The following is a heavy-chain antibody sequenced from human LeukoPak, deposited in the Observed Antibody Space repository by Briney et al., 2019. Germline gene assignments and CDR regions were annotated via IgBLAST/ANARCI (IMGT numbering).Heavy chain of an antibody. CDR2: ISGSGGST. CDR3: AKFLRTATD. V-gene: IGHV3-23*01. J-gene: IGHJ4*02. D-gene: IGHD5-18*01. Sequence: GRTLGLFCAASGFTFNSYGVSWVSQAPAKGLEWVSAISGSGGSTYYADSVKGRFTISRDNSKNTLYLQMNSLRAEDTAVYYCAKFLRTATDWGQGTLVTVSS. CDR1: GFTFNSYG.